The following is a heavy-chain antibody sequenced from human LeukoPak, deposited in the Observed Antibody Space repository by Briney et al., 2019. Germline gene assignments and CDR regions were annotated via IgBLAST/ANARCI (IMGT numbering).Heavy chain of an antibody. V-gene: IGHV4-59*01. CDR2: IYYSGST. CDR3: ASARDGYEATFDY. Sequence: SETLSLTCTVSGGSISSYYWSWIRQPPGKGLEWIGYIYYSGSTNYNPSLKSRVTISVDTSKNQFSLKLSSVTAADTAVYYRASARDGYEATFDYWGQGTLVTVSS. CDR1: GGSISSYY. J-gene: IGHJ4*02. D-gene: IGHD5-24*01.